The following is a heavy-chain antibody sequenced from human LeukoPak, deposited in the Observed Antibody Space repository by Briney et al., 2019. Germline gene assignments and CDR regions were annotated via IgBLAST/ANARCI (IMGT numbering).Heavy chain of an antibody. J-gene: IGHJ3*02. D-gene: IGHD3-22*01. CDR2: IRYDGSNK. Sequence: PGGSLRLSCAASGFTFSSYGMHWVRQAPGKGLEWVAFIRYDGSNKYYADSVKGRFTISRDNSKNTLYLQMNSLRAEDTAVYYCAEAFRHYYDSSGYLDAFDIWAKGQWSPSLQ. CDR3: AEAFRHYYDSSGYLDAFDI. CDR1: GFTFSSYG. V-gene: IGHV3-30*02.